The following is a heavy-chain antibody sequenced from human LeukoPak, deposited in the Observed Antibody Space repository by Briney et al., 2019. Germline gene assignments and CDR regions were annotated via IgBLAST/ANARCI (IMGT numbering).Heavy chain of an antibody. D-gene: IGHD4-17*01. J-gene: IGHJ4*02. CDR3: ARAGYGDSGFDY. Sequence: SETLSLTCAVYGGSFSDYYWTWIRQTPGKGLEWIGEVFHSGTTNYNPFLKSRVTISVDTSKNQFSLKLSSVTAADTAVYYCARAGYGDSGFDYWGQGTLVTVSS. V-gene: IGHV4-34*12. CDR1: GGSFSDYY. CDR2: VFHSGTT.